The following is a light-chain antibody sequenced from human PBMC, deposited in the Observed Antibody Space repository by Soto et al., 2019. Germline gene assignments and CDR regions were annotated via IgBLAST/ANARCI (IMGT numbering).Light chain of an antibody. V-gene: IGKV3-20*01. CDR1: QSVSSSY. CDR3: QQYGSSPVT. CDR2: GAS. J-gene: IGKJ1*01. Sequence: EIVLTQSPGTLSLSPGERATLSCRASQSVSSSYLAWYQQKPGQAPRLLIYGASSRATGIPDRFSGSGSGTDFTLTISRLEPDDFAVYYWQQYGSSPVTFGQGTKVEIK.